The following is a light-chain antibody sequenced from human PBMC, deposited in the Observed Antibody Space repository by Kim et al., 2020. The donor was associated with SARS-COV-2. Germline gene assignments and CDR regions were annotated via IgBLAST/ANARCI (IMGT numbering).Light chain of an antibody. Sequence: LSASVGDRVTITCRASQSISSLNWYQHKPGKAPKLLMYSISNLHSGVPSRFSGSGSGTDFTLTISSLQPEDFATYYCQQSHSSPYTFGQGTKLEIK. V-gene: IGKV1-39*01. CDR1: QSISS. J-gene: IGKJ2*01. CDR2: SIS. CDR3: QQSHSSPYT.